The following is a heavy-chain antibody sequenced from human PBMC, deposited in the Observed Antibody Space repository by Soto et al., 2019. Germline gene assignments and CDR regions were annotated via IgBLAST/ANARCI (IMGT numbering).Heavy chain of an antibody. J-gene: IGHJ6*03. CDR1: GFTFSSYW. V-gene: IGHV3-7*01. D-gene: IGHD6-13*01. CDR3: AREGTSSSLYYYCYYMDV. CDR2: IKQDGSEK. Sequence: GGSLRLSCAASGFTFSSYWMSWVRQAPGKGLEWVANIKQDGSEKYYVDSVKGRFTISRDNAKNSLYLQMNSLRAEDTAVYYCAREGTSSSLYYYCYYMDVWGKGTTVTVSS.